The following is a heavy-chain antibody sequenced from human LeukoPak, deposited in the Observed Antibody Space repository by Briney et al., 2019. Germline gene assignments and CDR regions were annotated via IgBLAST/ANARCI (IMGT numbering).Heavy chain of an antibody. J-gene: IGHJ5*02. CDR1: GYTFTSYA. CDR3: ARDEVWDYYDSSGYSPGWFDP. Sequence: ASVKVSCKASGYTFTSYAMHWVRQAPGQRLEWMGWINAGNGNTKYSQKFQGRVTITRDTSASTAYMELSSLRSEDTAVYYCARDEVWDYYDSSGYSPGWFDPWGQGTLVTVSS. V-gene: IGHV1-3*01. CDR2: INAGNGNT. D-gene: IGHD3-22*01.